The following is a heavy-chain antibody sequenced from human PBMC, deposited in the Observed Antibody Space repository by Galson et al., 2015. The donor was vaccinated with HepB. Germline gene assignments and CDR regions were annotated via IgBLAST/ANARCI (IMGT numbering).Heavy chain of an antibody. V-gene: IGHV3-11*04. D-gene: IGHD5-24*01. CDR3: AKDRHRGKWLQPTYFDL. CDR1: GFTFSDYY. CDR2: ISGSGTTI. Sequence: SLRLSCAASGFTFSDYYMTWIRQAPGKGLEWVSYISGSGTTIYYADSAKGRFTISRDNSNSTLYLQMNTLRPEDTAVYYCAKDRHRGKWLQPTYFDLWGQGTLVTVSS. J-gene: IGHJ4*02.